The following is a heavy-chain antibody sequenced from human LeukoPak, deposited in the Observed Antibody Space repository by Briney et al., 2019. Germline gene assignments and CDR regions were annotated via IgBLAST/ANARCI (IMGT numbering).Heavy chain of an antibody. CDR1: GGTFSSYA. J-gene: IGHJ4*02. CDR2: IIPIFGTT. V-gene: IGHV1-69*05. Sequence: GSSVKVSCKASGGTFSSYAISWVRQAPGQGLEWMGRIIPIFGTTNYAQKFQGRVTITTDESTSTAYMELSSLRSEDTAVYYWARGITIFGVARALDYWGQGTLVTVSS. D-gene: IGHD3-3*01. CDR3: ARGITIFGVARALDY.